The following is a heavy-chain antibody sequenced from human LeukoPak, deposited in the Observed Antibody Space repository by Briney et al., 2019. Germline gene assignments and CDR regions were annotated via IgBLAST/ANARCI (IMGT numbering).Heavy chain of an antibody. CDR2: INTDGSST. V-gene: IGHV3-74*01. Sequence: GGSLRLSCAASGFTFSSYWVHWVRQAPGKGLVWVSRINTDGSSTNYADSVKGRFTISRDNAKNTLYLQMNSLRAEDTAVYYCARDRYDTSGYYPNYYYYYMDVWGKGTTVTVSS. CDR1: GFTFSSYW. CDR3: ARDRYDTSGYYPNYYYYYMDV. D-gene: IGHD3-22*01. J-gene: IGHJ6*03.